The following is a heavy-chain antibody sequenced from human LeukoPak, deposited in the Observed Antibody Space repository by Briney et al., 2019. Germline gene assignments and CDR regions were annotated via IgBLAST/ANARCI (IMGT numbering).Heavy chain of an antibody. CDR3: ARDPEYSSGFYDY. CDR2: IKQDGSEK. Sequence: PGGSLGLSCAASGFTFSSYWMSWVRQAPGKGLEWVANIKQDGSEKYYVDSVKGRFTISRDNAKNSLYLQMNSLRAEDTAVYYCARDPEYSSGFYDYWGQGTLVTVSS. CDR1: GFTFSSYW. J-gene: IGHJ4*02. D-gene: IGHD6-19*01. V-gene: IGHV3-7*01.